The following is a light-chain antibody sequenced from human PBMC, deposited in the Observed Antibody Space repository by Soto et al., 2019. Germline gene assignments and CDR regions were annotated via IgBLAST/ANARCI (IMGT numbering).Light chain of an antibody. CDR1: QSVSSY. CDR2: DAS. J-gene: IGKJ5*01. V-gene: IGKV3-11*01. CDR3: QQRSNWQST. Sequence: EIVLTQSPATLSLSPGERATLSCRASQSVSSYLAWYQQKPGQAPRLLIYDASNRATGIPARFSGSGSGTDFTLTISSLEPEDFAVYYCQQRSNWQSTFGQGTRLESK.